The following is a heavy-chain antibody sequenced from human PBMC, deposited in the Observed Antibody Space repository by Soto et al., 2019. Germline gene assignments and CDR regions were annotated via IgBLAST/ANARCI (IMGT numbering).Heavy chain of an antibody. CDR3: ARDDYDSSGYPDY. D-gene: IGHD3-22*01. V-gene: IGHV3-33*01. CDR1: GFTFSSYG. Sequence: QVQLVESGGGVVQPGRSLRLSSAASGFTFSSYGMHWVRQAPGKGLEWVAVIWYDGSNKYYADSVKGRFTISRDNSKNTLYLQMNSLRAEDTAVYYCARDDYDSSGYPDYWGQGTLVTVSS. J-gene: IGHJ4*02. CDR2: IWYDGSNK.